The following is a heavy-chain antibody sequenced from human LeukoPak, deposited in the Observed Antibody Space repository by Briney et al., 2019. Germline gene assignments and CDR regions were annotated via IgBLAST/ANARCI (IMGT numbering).Heavy chain of an antibody. Sequence: GASVKVSCKAPGYTFTSYAMHWVRQAPGQRLEWMGWINAGNGNTKYSQKFQGRVTITRDTSASTAYMELSSLRSEDTAVYYCAREVAYYDFWSGYYAFGYWGQGTLVTVSS. V-gene: IGHV1-3*01. CDR1: GYTFTSYA. J-gene: IGHJ4*02. CDR3: AREVAYYDFWSGYYAFGY. CDR2: INAGNGNT. D-gene: IGHD3-3*01.